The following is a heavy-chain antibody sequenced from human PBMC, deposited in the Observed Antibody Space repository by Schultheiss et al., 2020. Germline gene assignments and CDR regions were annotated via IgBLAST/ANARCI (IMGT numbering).Heavy chain of an antibody. V-gene: IGHV3-30-3*01. J-gene: IGHJ4*02. Sequence: GGSLRLSCAASGFTFSDYYMSWIRQAPGKGLEWVAVISYDGSNKYYADSVKGRFTISRDNSKNTLYLQMNSLRAEDTAVYYCARAVMDVVAATHFDYWGQGTLVTVSS. CDR2: ISYDGSNK. CDR3: ARAVMDVVAATHFDY. CDR1: GFTFSDYY. D-gene: IGHD5-12*01.